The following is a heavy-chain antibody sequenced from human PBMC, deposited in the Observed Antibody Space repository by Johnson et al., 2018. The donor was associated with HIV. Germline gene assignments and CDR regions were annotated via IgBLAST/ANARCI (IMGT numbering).Heavy chain of an antibody. CDR2: INWNGGNP. CDR1: GFTFDDYG. D-gene: IGHD2-2*01. CDR3: GGAPGAMDAYDI. J-gene: IGHJ3*02. Sequence: VQLVESGGGVVRPGGSLRLSCAASGFTFDDYGMSWVRQAPGKGLEWVSGINWNGGNPGYVDSVKGRFTISRDNAKNSLFLQMNSLRAEDTAVYYCGGAPGAMDAYDIWGQGTMVTVSS. V-gene: IGHV3-20*04.